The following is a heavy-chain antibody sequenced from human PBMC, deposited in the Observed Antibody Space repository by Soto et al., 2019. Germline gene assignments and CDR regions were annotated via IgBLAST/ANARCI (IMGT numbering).Heavy chain of an antibody. CDR1: GGSISSSSYY. CDR2: IYYSGST. CDR3: ASTTPRTYYDFWSGYPVLDY. V-gene: IGHV4-39*01. D-gene: IGHD3-3*01. Sequence: QLQLQESGPGLVKPSETLSLTCTVSGGSISSSSYYWGWIRQPPGKGLEWIGSIYYSGSTYYNPSLKSRVTISVDTSKNQFSLKLSSVTAADTAVYYRASTTPRTYYDFWSGYPVLDYWGQGTLVTVSS. J-gene: IGHJ4*02.